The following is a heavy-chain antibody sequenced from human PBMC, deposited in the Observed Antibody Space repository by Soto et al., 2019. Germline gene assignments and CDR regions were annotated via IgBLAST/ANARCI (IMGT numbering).Heavy chain of an antibody. V-gene: IGHV3-9*01. J-gene: IGHJ6*02. CDR3: AKDGGVGAYYYYYGMDV. CDR1: GFTFDDYA. Sequence: GGSLRLSCAASGFTFDDYAMHWVRQAPGKGLEWVSGISWNSGSIGYADSVKGRFTISRDNAKNSLYLQMNSLRAEDTALYYCAKDGGVGAYYYYYGMDVWGQGTTVTVSS. D-gene: IGHD1-26*01. CDR2: ISWNSGSI.